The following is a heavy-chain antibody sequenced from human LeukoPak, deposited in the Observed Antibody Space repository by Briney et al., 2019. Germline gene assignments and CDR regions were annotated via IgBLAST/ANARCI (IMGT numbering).Heavy chain of an antibody. V-gene: IGHV3-21*04. CDR2: ISSSSSYI. D-gene: IGHD3-10*01. J-gene: IGHJ4*02. CDR3: ARDHYGSGDGSTFDY. CDR1: GFTFSSYS. Sequence: GGSLRLSCAASGFTFSSYSMNWVRQAPGKGLEWVSSISSSSSYIYYADSVKGRFTISRDNAKNSLYLQMNSLRGEDTAVYYCARDHYGSGDGSTFDYWGQGTLVTVSS.